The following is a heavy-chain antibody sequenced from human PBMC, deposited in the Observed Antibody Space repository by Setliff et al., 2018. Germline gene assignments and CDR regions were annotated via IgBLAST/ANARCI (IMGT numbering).Heavy chain of an antibody. CDR1: GFTFSSYW. Sequence: GGSLRLSCAASGFTFSSYWMSWVRQAPGKGLVWVANIKQDGSEKYYVDSVKGRFTISRDNAKNAVYLQMNSLRAEDTAVYYCARAPGGNRQFDYFDYWGQGALVTVSS. J-gene: IGHJ4*02. D-gene: IGHD1-26*01. CDR3: ARAPGGNRQFDYFDY. CDR2: IKQDGSEK. V-gene: IGHV3-7*01.